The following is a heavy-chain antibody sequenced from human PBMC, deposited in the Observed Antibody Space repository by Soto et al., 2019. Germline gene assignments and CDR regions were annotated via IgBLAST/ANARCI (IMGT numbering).Heavy chain of an antibody. CDR2: ISGSGGST. J-gene: IGHJ4*02. D-gene: IGHD3-10*01. CDR3: AARPSDYYGSGSYYNGPTY. CDR1: GFTFSSYA. V-gene: IGHV3-23*01. Sequence: GSLRLSCAASGFTFSSYAMSWVRQAPGKGLEWVSAISGSGGSTYYADSVKGRFTISRDNSKNTLYLQMNSLRAEDTAVYYCAARPSDYYGSGSYYNGPTYWGQGTLVTVSS.